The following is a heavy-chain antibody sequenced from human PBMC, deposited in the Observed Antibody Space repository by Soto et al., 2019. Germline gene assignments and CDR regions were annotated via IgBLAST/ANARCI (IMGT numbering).Heavy chain of an antibody. J-gene: IGHJ5*02. CDR3: AHHTITPATNWFDP. V-gene: IGHV2-5*01. CDR2: IYWNDDK. D-gene: IGHD2-2*01. CDR1: GFSLTTSGGG. Sequence: QITLKESVPTLVKPTQTLTLTCTFSGFSLTTSGGGVGWIRQPPGKALEWLALIYWNDDKRYSPSLKGRLIITKDTSKNQVVLAMTNMDPVDTATYYCAHHTITPATNWFDPWGLGTLVTVSS.